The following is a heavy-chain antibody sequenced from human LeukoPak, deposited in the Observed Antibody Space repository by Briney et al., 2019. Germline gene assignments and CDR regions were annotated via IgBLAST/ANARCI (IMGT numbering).Heavy chain of an antibody. Sequence: GGSLRLSCGASGFTFSNSLMTWVRQAPGKGLEWLANIKGDGSDKNYVDSVKGRFTISRDNAKNSLFLQRSSLRGEDTALYYCATEHWGPNSWGQGTLVTVSS. J-gene: IGHJ4*02. CDR1: GFTFSNSL. CDR2: IKGDGSDK. CDR3: ATEHWGPNS. V-gene: IGHV3-7*01. D-gene: IGHD3-16*01.